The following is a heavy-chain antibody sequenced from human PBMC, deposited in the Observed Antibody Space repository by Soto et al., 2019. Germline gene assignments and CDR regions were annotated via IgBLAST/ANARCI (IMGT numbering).Heavy chain of an antibody. V-gene: IGHV4-31*03. CDR1: GGSISSGGYY. CDR3: ARELSGYGDYVGWFDP. D-gene: IGHD4-17*01. J-gene: IGHJ5*02. CDR2: IYYSGST. Sequence: QVQLQESGPGLVKPSQTLSLTCTVSGGSISSGGYYWSWIRQHPGKGLEWIGYIYYSGSTYYNPSLKSRVTISVDTSKNLFPLQLRSVTAADTAVYYCARELSGYGDYVGWFDPWGQGTLVTVSS.